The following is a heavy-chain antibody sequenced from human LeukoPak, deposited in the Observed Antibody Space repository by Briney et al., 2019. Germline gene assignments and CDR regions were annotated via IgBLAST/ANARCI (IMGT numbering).Heavy chain of an antibody. CDR2: INPNSGGT. Sequence: ASVKVSCKASGYTFTGYYMHWVRPAPGQGLEWMGWINPNSGGTYYAQEFQGRVTMTRDTSISTAYMELSRLRSDDTAVYYCSRDLEDDPLFDYWGQGILVTVSS. J-gene: IGHJ4*02. CDR3: SRDLEDDPLFDY. CDR1: GYTFTGYY. D-gene: IGHD1-1*01. V-gene: IGHV1-2*02.